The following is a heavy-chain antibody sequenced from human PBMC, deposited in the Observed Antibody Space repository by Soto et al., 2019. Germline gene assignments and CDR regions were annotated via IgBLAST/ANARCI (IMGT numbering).Heavy chain of an antibody. V-gene: IGHV1-18*01. CDR1: GYTFTSYG. CDR3: ARDNSNLDAFDI. J-gene: IGHJ3*02. CDR2: ISAYNGNT. D-gene: IGHD4-4*01. Sequence: QFQLVQSSAEVKKPGASVKVACKASGYTFTSYGISWVRQAPGQGLEWMGWISAYNGNTNYAQKLQGRVTMTTDTSTSTAYMGLRSLRSDDTAVYYCARDNSNLDAFDIWGQGTMVTVSS.